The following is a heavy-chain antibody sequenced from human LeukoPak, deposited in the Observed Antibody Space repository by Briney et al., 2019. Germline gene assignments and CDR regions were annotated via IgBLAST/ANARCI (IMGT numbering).Heavy chain of an antibody. CDR1: GYTFTSYY. CDR3: ARDPGYSSGWYYYYYYGMDV. Sequence: GASVKVSCKASGYTFTSYYMHWVRQAPGQGLEWMGIINPSGGSTSYAQKFQGRVTMTRDTSTSTVYMELSSLRSEDTAVYYCARDPGYSSGWYYYYYYGMDVWGQGTTVTVSS. J-gene: IGHJ6*02. CDR2: INPSGGST. D-gene: IGHD6-19*01. V-gene: IGHV1-46*01.